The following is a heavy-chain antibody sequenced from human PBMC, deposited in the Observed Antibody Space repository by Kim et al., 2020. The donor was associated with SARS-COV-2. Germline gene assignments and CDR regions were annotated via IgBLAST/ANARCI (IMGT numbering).Heavy chain of an antibody. Sequence: GGSLRLSCAASGFTFSSYAMSWVRQAPGKGLEWVSAISGSGGSTYYADSVKGRFTISRDNSKNTLYLQMNSLRAEDTAVYYCAKIGILEYSSSSIVPVCYFDYWGQGTLVTVSS. CDR3: AKIGILEYSSSSIVPVCYFDY. D-gene: IGHD6-6*01. V-gene: IGHV3-23*01. CDR2: ISGSGGST. J-gene: IGHJ4*02. CDR1: GFTFSSYA.